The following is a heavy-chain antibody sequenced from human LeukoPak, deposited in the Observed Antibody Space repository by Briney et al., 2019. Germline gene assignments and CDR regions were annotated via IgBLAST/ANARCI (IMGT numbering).Heavy chain of an antibody. V-gene: IGHV3-74*01. D-gene: IGHD3-16*01. CDR3: ATDTFGPNDC. CDR1: GFTFSRYW. Sequence: GGSLRLSCAASGFTFSRYWMHWVLQAPGKGLVWVSNIKTDGSTTNYADSVKGRFTISRDNAKNTLYLQMNGLRAEDTAVYYRATDTFGPNDCWGQGTLVTVSS. J-gene: IGHJ4*02. CDR2: IKTDGSTT.